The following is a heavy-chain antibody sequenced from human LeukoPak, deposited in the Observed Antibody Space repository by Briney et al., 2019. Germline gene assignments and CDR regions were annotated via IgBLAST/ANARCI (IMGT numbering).Heavy chain of an antibody. CDR2: IRSKAYGETA. D-gene: IGHD1-1*01. V-gene: IGHV3-49*03. J-gene: IGHJ4*02. Sequence: GGSLRLSCTASGFTFGDYAMSWIRQAPGKGLEWVGFIRSKAYGETADYAASVKGRFTTSRDDSKAIAYLQMNSLKTEDTAVYHCTRDRGAYNLYDYWGQGTLVSVSS. CDR1: GFTFGDYA. CDR3: TRDRGAYNLYDY.